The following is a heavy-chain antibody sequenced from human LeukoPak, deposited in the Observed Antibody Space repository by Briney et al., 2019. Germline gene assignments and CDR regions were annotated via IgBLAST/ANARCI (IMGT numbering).Heavy chain of an antibody. CDR1: GGSISSGDYY. CDR2: IYYSGST. Sequence: SETLSLTCTVSGGSISSGDYYWSWIRQPPGKGLEWIGYIYYSGSTYYNPSLKSRVTISVDTSKNQFSLKLSSVTAADTAVYYCARIQLQDAFDIWGQGTMVTVSS. V-gene: IGHV4-30-4*08. D-gene: IGHD2-2*01. CDR3: ARIQLQDAFDI. J-gene: IGHJ3*02.